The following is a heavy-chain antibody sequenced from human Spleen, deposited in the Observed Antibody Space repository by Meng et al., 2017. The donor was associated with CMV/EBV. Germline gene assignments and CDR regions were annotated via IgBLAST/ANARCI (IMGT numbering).Heavy chain of an antibody. CDR2: ISPNSGAT. J-gene: IGHJ5*02. D-gene: IGHD3-16*01. CDR3: ARVGGRPPRYYLDP. CDR1: GYTFTDYQ. V-gene: IGHV1-2*02. Sequence: ASVKVSCKASGYTFTDYQIHWVRQAPGQGLEWMGSISPNSGATNSPQKFQGRVTMTRDTSISTAYLELSRLRSDDTATYYCARVGGRPPRYYLDPWGQGTLVTVSS.